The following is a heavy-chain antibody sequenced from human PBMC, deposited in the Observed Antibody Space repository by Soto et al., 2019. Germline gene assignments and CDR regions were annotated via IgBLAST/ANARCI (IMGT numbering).Heavy chain of an antibody. CDR3: ARAPTP. CDR1: GGSFSTYY. CDR2: INHSGST. Sequence: SETLSLTCAVYGGSFSTYYWSWIRQPPGKGLEWIGEINHSGSTNYNPSLKSRVTISVDTSKNQFSLKLSSVTAADTAVYYCARAPTPWGQGTLVTVSS. J-gene: IGHJ5*02. V-gene: IGHV4-34*01.